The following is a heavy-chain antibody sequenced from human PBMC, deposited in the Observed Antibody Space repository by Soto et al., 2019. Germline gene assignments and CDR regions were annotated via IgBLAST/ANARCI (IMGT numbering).Heavy chain of an antibody. CDR3: ARVISYYDYVWGSYRQPYYFDY. V-gene: IGHV4-31*03. CDR1: GGSISSGGYY. J-gene: IGHJ4*02. D-gene: IGHD3-16*02. CDR2: IYYSGST. Sequence: QVQLQESGPGLVKPSQTLSLTCTVSGGSISSGGYYWSWIRQHPGKGLEWIVYIYYSGSTYYNPSLKSRVTISVDTSKNQFSLKLSSVTAADTAVYYCARVISYYDYVWGSYRQPYYFDYWGQGTLVTVSS.